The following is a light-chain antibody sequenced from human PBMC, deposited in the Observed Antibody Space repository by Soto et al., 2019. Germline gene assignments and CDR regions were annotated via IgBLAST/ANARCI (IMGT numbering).Light chain of an antibody. CDR1: LDIRND. CDR2: DAS. J-gene: IGKJ1*01. CDR3: LQHKSYPWT. Sequence: DIQVTQSPSSLSASVGDRVSITCWASLDIRNDLDWYQQKPGKAPKRLIYDASTLQSGVPSRFSGAGSGAEFTLTINGLQSEDFATYFCLQHKSYPWTFGQGTKVEL. V-gene: IGKV1-17*01.